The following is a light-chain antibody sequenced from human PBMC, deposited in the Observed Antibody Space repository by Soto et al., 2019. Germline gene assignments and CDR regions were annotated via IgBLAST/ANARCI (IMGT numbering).Light chain of an antibody. CDR2: VAS. CDR1: QSVSSSY. V-gene: IGKV3-20*01. CDR3: QQYGSSPSWT. J-gene: IGKJ1*01. Sequence: EVVLTQSPGTLSLSPGERATLSCKASQSVSSSYLAWYQQKPGQAPRLLIYVASSRATGIPDMFSGSRSGTDFTLSISRLEPEDFAVYYCQQYGSSPSWTFGQGTKVDIK.